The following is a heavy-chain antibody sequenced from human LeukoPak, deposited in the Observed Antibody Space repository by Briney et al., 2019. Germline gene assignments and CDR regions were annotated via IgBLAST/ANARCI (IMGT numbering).Heavy chain of an antibody. J-gene: IGHJ5*02. V-gene: IGHV3-30*02. CDR1: GFTFSSYG. D-gene: IGHD5-18*01. CDR3: AKAPGAMAYNWFDP. Sequence: GGSLRLSCAASGFTFSSYGMHWIRQAPGKGLEWVAFIRYDGSIKYYADSVKGRFTISRDNSKDTLYLQMNSLRAEDTAVYYCAKAPGAMAYNWFDPWGQGTLVTVSS. CDR2: IRYDGSIK.